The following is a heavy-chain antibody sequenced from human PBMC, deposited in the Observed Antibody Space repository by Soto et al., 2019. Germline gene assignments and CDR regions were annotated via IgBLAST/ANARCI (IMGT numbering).Heavy chain of an antibody. V-gene: IGHV5-51*01. J-gene: IGHJ5*02. CDR1: GYSFTSYW. CDR2: IYPGDSDT. Sequence: PGESLKISCKGSGYSFTSYWIGWVRQMPGKGLEWMGIIYPGDSDTRYSPSFQGQVTISADKSISTAYLQWSSLKASDTAMYYCARIGDFSHDVFIPGHCSGGSCPGGNWFDPWGQGTLVTVSS. CDR3: ARIGDFSHDVFIPGHCSGGSCPGGNWFDP. D-gene: IGHD2-15*01.